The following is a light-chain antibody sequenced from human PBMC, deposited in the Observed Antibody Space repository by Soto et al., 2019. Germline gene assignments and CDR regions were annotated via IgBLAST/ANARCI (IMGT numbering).Light chain of an antibody. V-gene: IGKV3-15*01. J-gene: IGKJ4*01. CDR1: QSVTSN. Sequence: EIVLTQSPATLSLSPGERATLSFRASQSVTSNLAWYQQKPGQAPRLLMYGVSTRATGIPARFGGSGSATEFTLTISSLQSEDFAVYYCQQYSQWPLTFGGGTKVDIK. CDR2: GVS. CDR3: QQYSQWPLT.